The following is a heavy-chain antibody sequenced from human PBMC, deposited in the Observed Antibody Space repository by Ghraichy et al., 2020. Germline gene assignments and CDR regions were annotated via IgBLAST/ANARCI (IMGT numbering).Heavy chain of an antibody. V-gene: IGHV3-30*18. CDR2: ISYDGSNK. J-gene: IGHJ4*02. Sequence: LTCAASGFTFSSYGMHWVRQAPGKGLEWVAVISYDGSNKYYADSVKGRFTISRDNSKNTLYLQMNSLRAEDTALYYCAKDWRRRRSSSSTTRFDYWGQGTLVTVSS. CDR3: AKDWRRRRSSSSTTRFDY. D-gene: IGHD6-6*01. CDR1: GFTFSSYG.